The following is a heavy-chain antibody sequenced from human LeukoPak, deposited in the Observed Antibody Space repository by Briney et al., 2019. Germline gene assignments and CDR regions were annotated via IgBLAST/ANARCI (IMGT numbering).Heavy chain of an antibody. J-gene: IGHJ4*02. CDR2: ISGSGGST. CDR1: GFPFSSYA. Sequence: QPGGSLRLPCAAPGFPFSSYAMRWVRQAPGKGLEWVSAISGSGGSTDYADSVKGRFTISRDNFKNTLYLQMNSLRAEDTAVYYCAKDGSAYSYGYYYSWGQGTLVTVSS. V-gene: IGHV3-23*01. D-gene: IGHD5-18*01. CDR3: AKDGSAYSYGYYYS.